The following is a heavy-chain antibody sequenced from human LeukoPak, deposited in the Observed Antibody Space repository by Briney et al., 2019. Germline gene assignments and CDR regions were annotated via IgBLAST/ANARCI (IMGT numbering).Heavy chain of an antibody. CDR2: INPSGGST. V-gene: IGHV1-46*01. CDR1: GYTFTSYY. Sequence: ASVKVSCKASGYTFTSYYMHWVRQAPGQGLEWMGIINPSGGSTSYAQKFHGRVTMTRDTSTSTVYMEPSSLRSEGTAVCYLASIFSSIIGWFDRWGQGSLVTVSS. J-gene: IGHJ5*02. D-gene: IGHD3-10*01. CDR3: ASIFSSIIGWFDR.